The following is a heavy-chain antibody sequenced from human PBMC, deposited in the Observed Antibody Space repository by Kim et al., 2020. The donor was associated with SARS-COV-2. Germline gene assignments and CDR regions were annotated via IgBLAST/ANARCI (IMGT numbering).Heavy chain of an antibody. CDR1: GGSISSSSYY. V-gene: IGHV4-39*02. J-gene: IGHJ3*02. D-gene: IGHD3-9*01. CDR3: ARDLRYSLGWVIQQAFDI. CDR2: IYYSGST. Sequence: SETLSLTCTVSGGSISSSSYYWGWIRQPPGKGLEWIGSIYYSGSTYYNPSLKSRVTISVDTSKNQFSLKLSSVTAADTAVYYCARDLRYSLGWVIQQAFDIWGQGTMVTVSS.